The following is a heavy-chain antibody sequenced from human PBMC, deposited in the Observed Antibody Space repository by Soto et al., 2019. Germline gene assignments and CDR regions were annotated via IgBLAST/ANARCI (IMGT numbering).Heavy chain of an antibody. CDR2: IYWDDDK. Sequence: QITLKESGPTLVKPTQTLTLTCTFSGFSLSTSGVGVGWIRQPPGKALEWLALIYWDDDKRYSPSLKSRLTITKDTSKNQVVLTMTSMDPVDTATYYCAHSHPTIAAAGLNFDYWGQGTLVTVSS. CDR1: GFSLSTSGVG. D-gene: IGHD6-13*01. J-gene: IGHJ4*02. CDR3: AHSHPTIAAAGLNFDY. V-gene: IGHV2-5*02.